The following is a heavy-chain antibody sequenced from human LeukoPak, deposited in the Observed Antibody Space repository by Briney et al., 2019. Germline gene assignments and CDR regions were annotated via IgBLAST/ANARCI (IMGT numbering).Heavy chain of an antibody. CDR1: GYSISSGYY. CDR2: IYHSGST. D-gene: IGHD3-9*01. V-gene: IGHV4-38-2*01. CDR3: ARLLNYDILTGYCPYFDY. Sequence: PSETLSLTCAVSGYSISSGYYWGWIRQPPRKGLEWIGSIYHSGSTYYNPSLKSRVTISVDTSKNQFSLKLSSVTAADTAVYYCARLLNYDILTGYCPYFDYWGQGTLVTVSS. J-gene: IGHJ4*02.